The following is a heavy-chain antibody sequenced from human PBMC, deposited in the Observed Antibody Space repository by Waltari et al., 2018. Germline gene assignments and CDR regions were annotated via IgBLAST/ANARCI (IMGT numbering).Heavy chain of an antibody. CDR2: ISWDGGST. CDR1: GFTFDDYA. J-gene: IGHJ4*02. V-gene: IGHV3-43D*04. Sequence: EVQLVESGGVVVQPGGSLRLSCAASGFTFDDYAMHWVRQAPGKVLEWVSLISWDGGSTYYADSVKGRFTISRDNSKNSLYLQMNSLRAEDTALYYCARRASRTYYFDYWGQGTLVTVSS. CDR3: ARRASRTYYFDY.